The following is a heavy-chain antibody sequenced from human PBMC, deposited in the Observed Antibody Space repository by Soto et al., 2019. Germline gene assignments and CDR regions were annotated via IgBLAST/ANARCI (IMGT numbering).Heavy chain of an antibody. CDR3: AKDVHRRDYRMYGMDV. CDR2: ISGSGGST. CDR1: GFTFSSYA. J-gene: IGHJ6*02. V-gene: IGHV3-23*01. D-gene: IGHD4-4*01. Sequence: PGGSLRLSCAASGFTFSSYAMSWVRQAPGKGLEWVSAISGSGGSTYYADSVKGRFTISRDNSKNTLYLQMYSLRAEDTAVYYCAKDVHRRDYRMYGMDVWGQGTTVTVSS.